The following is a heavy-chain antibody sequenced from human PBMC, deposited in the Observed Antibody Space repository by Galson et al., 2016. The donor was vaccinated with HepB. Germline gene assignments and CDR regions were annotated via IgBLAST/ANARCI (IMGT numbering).Heavy chain of an antibody. J-gene: IGHJ6*02. Sequence: SVKVSCKASGYTFTSYAMHWVRQAPGQRLEWMGWINAGNGNTKYSQKFQGRVTITRDTSASTAYMALTSLRSEDTAVYYCACTPEDRADWYRNYYYYAMEVWGQGTTVTVSS. CDR3: ACTPEDRADWYRNYYYYAMEV. D-gene: IGHD1-26*01. V-gene: IGHV1-3*01. CDR1: GYTFTSYA. CDR2: INAGNGNT.